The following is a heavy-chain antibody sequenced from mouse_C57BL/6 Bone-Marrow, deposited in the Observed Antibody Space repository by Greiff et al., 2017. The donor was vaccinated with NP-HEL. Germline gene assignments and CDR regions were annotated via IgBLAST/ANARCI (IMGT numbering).Heavy chain of an antibody. CDR1: GFTFSSYG. CDR3: ARPIYYDYDGFAY. CDR2: ISSGGSYT. D-gene: IGHD2-4*01. Sequence: DVQLVESGGDLVKPGGSLKLSCAASGFTFSSYGMSWVRQTPDKRLEWVATISSGGSYTYYPDSVKGRFPFSSDNAKNTLYLQMSSLKSEATAMHYCARPIYYDYDGFAYWGQGTLVTVSA. J-gene: IGHJ3*01. V-gene: IGHV5-6*01.